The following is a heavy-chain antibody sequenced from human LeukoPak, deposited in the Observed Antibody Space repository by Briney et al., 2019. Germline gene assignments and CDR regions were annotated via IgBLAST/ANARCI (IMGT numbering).Heavy chain of an antibody. CDR3: ARDKGEYYDSSGYLDY. D-gene: IGHD3-22*01. V-gene: IGHV4-59*01. Sequence: PSETLSLTCTVSGGSISSYYWSWIRQPPGKELEWIGYIYYSGNTNYNPSLKSRVTISVDTSKNQFSLKLSSVTAADTAMYYCARDKGEYYDSSGYLDYWGQGTLVTVSS. CDR1: GGSISSYY. J-gene: IGHJ4*02. CDR2: IYYSGNT.